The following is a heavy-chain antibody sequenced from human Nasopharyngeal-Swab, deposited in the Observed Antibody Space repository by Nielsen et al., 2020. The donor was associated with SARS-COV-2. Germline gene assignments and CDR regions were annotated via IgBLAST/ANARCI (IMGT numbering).Heavy chain of an antibody. V-gene: IGHV3-23*01. Sequence: GGSLRLSCAASGFTFISYAMSWVPQAPGKGLEWVSAISGSVGSTYYADSVKGRFTTSRDTSKNTLYLQMNSLKAEDTAVYYCAKDDRRSQWLVDYYYGMDVWGQGTTVTVSS. CDR2: ISGSVGST. D-gene: IGHD6-19*01. CDR1: GFTFISYA. J-gene: IGHJ6*02. CDR3: AKDDRRSQWLVDYYYGMDV.